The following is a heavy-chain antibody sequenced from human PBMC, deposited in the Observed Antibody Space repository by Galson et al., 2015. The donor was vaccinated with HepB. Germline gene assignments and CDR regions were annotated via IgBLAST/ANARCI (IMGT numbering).Heavy chain of an antibody. V-gene: IGHV1-46*03. D-gene: IGHD3-10*01. J-gene: IGHJ4*02. CDR1: GYTFTSYY. Sequence: SVKVSCKASGYTFTSYYMHWVRQAPGQGLEWMGIINPSGGSTSYAQKFQGRVTMTRDTSTSTVYMELSSLRSEDTAVYYCARFFYGSGSYYEAFDYWGQGTLVTVSS. CDR3: ARFFYGSGSYYEAFDY. CDR2: INPSGGST.